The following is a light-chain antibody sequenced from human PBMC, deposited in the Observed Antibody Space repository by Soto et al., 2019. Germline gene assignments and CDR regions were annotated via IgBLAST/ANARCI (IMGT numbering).Light chain of an antibody. CDR1: QSITSS. V-gene: IGKV1-39*01. CDR2: AAS. CDR3: LQSYSTPFT. J-gene: IGKJ4*01. Sequence: DIQMPQSPTSLSASVGGRVTITCRASQSITSSLNWFQQKPGKAPKLLISAASSLQSGVPSRFSGGGSGTDFTLTISSLQPEDFATYYCLQSYSTPFTFGGGTKVEIK.